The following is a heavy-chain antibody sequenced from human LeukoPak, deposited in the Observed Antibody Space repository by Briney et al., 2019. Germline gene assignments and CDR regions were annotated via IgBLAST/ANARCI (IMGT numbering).Heavy chain of an antibody. CDR3: ARVRPGIAATGTWAAPV. J-gene: IGHJ4*02. CDR1: GYSISSGYW. Sequence: SETLSLTCTVSGYSISSGYWWGWIRQSPGMGLEWIGSVHHSGSTYYNPSFKSRVTISVDTSKNQFSLKLNSVTAADTAVYYCARVRPGIAATGTWAAPVWGQGTLVTVSS. CDR2: VHHSGST. D-gene: IGHD6-13*01. V-gene: IGHV4-38-2*02.